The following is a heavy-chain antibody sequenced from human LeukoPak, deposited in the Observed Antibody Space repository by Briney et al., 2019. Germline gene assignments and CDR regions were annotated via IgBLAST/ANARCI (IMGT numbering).Heavy chain of an antibody. CDR2: IYYSGST. J-gene: IGHJ4*02. CDR1: GGSISSGGYY. CDR3: ARAPGRMVATFGYFDY. D-gene: IGHD5-12*01. Sequence: LQTLSLTCTVSGGSISSGGYYWSWIRQHPGKGLEWIGYIYYSGSTYYNPSLKSRVTISVDTSKNQFSLKLSSVTAADTAVYYCARAPGRMVATFGYFDYWGQGTLVTVSS. V-gene: IGHV4-31*03.